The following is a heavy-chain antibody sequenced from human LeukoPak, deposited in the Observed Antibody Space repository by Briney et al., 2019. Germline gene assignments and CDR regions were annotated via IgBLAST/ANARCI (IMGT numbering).Heavy chain of an antibody. V-gene: IGHV4-59*01. CDR1: GVSITSNY. CDR2: THHSGAT. CDR3: ARSSGHSYGDFDY. J-gene: IGHJ4*02. Sequence: ASETLSLTXSVSGVSITSNYWSWIRQPPGKGLEWLGYTHHSGATSYNPSLKSRSTMSLDTSNNQFSLKLSSVTAADTAVHYCARSSGHSYGDFDYWGQGNLVTVSS. D-gene: IGHD5-18*01.